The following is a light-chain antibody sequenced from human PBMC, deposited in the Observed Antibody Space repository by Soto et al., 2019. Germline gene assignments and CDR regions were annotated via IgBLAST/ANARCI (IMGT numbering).Light chain of an antibody. Sequence: EIVLKQSPATLSLSPGERATLSCRASQSVSSYLAWYQHKPGQAPRLLIYDASNRSTGIPARFSGRGPGNDLTLPISGLESEDFAVYYCQQRSSWPPYAFGQGNKLEIK. J-gene: IGKJ2*01. CDR2: DAS. V-gene: IGKV3-11*01. CDR1: QSVSSY. CDR3: QQRSSWPPYA.